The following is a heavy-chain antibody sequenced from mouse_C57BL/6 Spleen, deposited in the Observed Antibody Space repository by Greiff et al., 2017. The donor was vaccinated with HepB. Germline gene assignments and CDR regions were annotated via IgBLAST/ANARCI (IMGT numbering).Heavy chain of an antibody. CDR1: GFTSSDYG. V-gene: IGHV5-17*01. Sequence: EVKLVESGGGLVKPGGSLKLSCAASGFTSSDYGMHWVRQAPEKGLEWVAYISSGSSTIYYADTLKGRFTISRDNAKNTLFLQMTSLRSEDTAMYYCARSSMVTPMDYWGQGTSVTVSS. CDR3: ARSSMVTPMDY. J-gene: IGHJ4*01. D-gene: IGHD2-2*01. CDR2: ISSGSSTI.